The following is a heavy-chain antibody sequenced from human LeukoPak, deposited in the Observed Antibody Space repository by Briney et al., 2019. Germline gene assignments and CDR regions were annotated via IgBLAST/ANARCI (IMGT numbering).Heavy chain of an antibody. J-gene: IGHJ6*02. CDR3: ARATVRGVIIPVYYYYGMDV. D-gene: IGHD3-10*01. Sequence: ASVKVSCKASGYTFTSYDINWVRQAPGQGLEWMGWMNPNSGNTGYAQKFQGRVTMTRNTSISTAYMELSSLRSEDTAVYYCARATVRGVIIPVYYYYGMDVWGQGTTVTVSS. V-gene: IGHV1-8*01. CDR2: MNPNSGNT. CDR1: GYTFTSYD.